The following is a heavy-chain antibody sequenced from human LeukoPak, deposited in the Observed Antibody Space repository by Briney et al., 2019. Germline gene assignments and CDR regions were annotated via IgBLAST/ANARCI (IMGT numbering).Heavy chain of an antibody. CDR1: GYTFTIYG. D-gene: IGHD3-10*01. Sequence: ASVKVSCKGSGYTFTIYGISWVRQAPGQGLEWMGWISAENGHTKYAQKLQGRVTMTTDTSTSTAYMELRSLRSDDTAVYYCARDDGSGSYDYWGQGTLVTVSS. J-gene: IGHJ4*02. CDR2: ISAENGHT. V-gene: IGHV1-18*01. CDR3: ARDDGSGSYDY.